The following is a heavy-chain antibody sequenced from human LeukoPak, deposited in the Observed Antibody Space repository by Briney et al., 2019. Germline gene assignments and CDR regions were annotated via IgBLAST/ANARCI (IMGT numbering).Heavy chain of an antibody. CDR1: GFTFSTYG. J-gene: IGHJ3*01. CDR2: ISHDGNDQ. Sequence: PGGSLRLSCAASGFTFSTYGVHWVRQAPGKGLEWVAVISHDGNDQYYGDSVKGRFTISRDNSKNALYLQMNTLRLEDTAVYYCARDRDCSRTSCFNAFDVWGQGTMAIVSS. CDR3: ARDRDCSRTSCFNAFDV. D-gene: IGHD2-2*01. V-gene: IGHV3-30*03.